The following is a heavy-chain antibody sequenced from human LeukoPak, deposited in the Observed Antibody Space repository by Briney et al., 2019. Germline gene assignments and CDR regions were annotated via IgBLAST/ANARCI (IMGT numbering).Heavy chain of an antibody. CDR3: ARHGKGYSGYVTIDY. D-gene: IGHD5-12*01. V-gene: IGHV5-51*01. Sequence: PGESLKISCKGSGYSFTSYWIGWVRQMPGKGLEGMGIINPGYSDIRYSPSFQGQVTISADKSISTAYLQWSSLKASDTAIYYCARHGKGYSGYVTIDYWGQGTLVTVSS. J-gene: IGHJ4*02. CDR1: GYSFTSYW. CDR2: INPGYSDI.